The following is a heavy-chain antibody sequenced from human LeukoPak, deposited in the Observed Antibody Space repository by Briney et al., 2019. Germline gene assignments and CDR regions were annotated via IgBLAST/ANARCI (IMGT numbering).Heavy chain of an antibody. D-gene: IGHD1-14*01. V-gene: IGHV1-8*01. CDR3: ARGPRNDP. CDR1: GYPFTTYE. J-gene: IGHJ5*02. CDR2: VHPDTGNT. Sequence: ASVKVSCKTSGYPFTTYEINWVRQAAGQGLEWMGWVHPDTGNTAYAQRFQGRVTMTRDTSISTAYMELSSLTSNDTAVYFCARGPRNDPWGQGTLVTVSS.